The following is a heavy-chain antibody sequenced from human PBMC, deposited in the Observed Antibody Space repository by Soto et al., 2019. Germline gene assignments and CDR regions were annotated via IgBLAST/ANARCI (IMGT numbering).Heavy chain of an antibody. CDR2: ISAGGVST. CDR1: GFTFTNYA. D-gene: IGHD5-12*01. CDR3: AKMYRGYSGYIQS. V-gene: IGHV3-23*01. J-gene: IGHJ5*02. Sequence: LRLSCATSGFTFTNYAMTWVRQGPGKGLEWVSSISAGGVSTYFADSVKGRFTISRDNSKNTLFLHMNSLRAEDTAVYYCAKMYRGYSGYIQSWGQGTLVTVSS.